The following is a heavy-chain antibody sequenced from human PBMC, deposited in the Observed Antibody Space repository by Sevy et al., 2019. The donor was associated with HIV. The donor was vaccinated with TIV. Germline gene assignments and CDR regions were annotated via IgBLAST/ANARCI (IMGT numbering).Heavy chain of an antibody. CDR2: VSPYNGKT. J-gene: IGHJ4*02. Sequence: ASVKVSCKASGYTFTSFGITWVRQAPGQGLEWVGWVSPYNGKTKYAQKLQGRVTMTTDTSTSTAYMELRSLRSDDTAVYYCARPFCSGGSCYQWYFDFWGQGTLVTVSS. CDR3: ARPFCSGGSCYQWYFDF. D-gene: IGHD2-15*01. CDR1: GYTFTSFG. V-gene: IGHV1-18*01.